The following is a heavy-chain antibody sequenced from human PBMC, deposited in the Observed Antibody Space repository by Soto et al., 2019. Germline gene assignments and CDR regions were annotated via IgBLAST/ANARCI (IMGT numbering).Heavy chain of an antibody. CDR3: ARGGNRYSNVASGVGGFVY. CDR1: GASITSSY. J-gene: IGHJ4*02. CDR2: VYHTGAT. Sequence: QMQLQESGPGLVKPSETLSLTCTVSGASITSSYWSWIRQSPGKGLEWIAYVYHTGATNYNPSLKSRVTISLDTSKSQFSRNLTSLTTADTAVYFCARGGNRYSNVASGVGGFVYWGQGSLVTVSS. V-gene: IGHV4-59*01. D-gene: IGHD5-12*01.